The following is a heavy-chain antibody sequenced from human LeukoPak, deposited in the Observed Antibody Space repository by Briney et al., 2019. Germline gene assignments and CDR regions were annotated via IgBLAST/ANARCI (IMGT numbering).Heavy chain of an antibody. J-gene: IGHJ6*04. CDR2: IKSKTDGGTT. CDR1: GLTLSNAW. Sequence: TGRSPRPSRAASGLTLSNAWMSRNRQAPGKGLEWVDRIKSKTDGGTTDYAAPVKGSYCISGDDSKTTLYLQMNSLKAEDTAVYYCTTDYNCYYYGMDVWGKGTKVTVSS. V-gene: IGHV3-15*01. D-gene: IGHD3-10*01. CDR3: TTDYNCYYYGMDV.